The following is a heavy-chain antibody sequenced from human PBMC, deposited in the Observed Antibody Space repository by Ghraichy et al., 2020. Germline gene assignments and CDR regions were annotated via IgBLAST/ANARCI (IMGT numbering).Heavy chain of an antibody. CDR3: AKYRRELRRFDY. Sequence: ESLNISCAASGFPFSSYDMSWVRQAPGKGLEWVSTISGNGGSTYYADSVKGRFTISRDNSKNTLYLQMNSLRAEDTALYFCAKYRRELRRFDYWGQGTLVAVSS. J-gene: IGHJ4*02. CDR2: ISGNGGST. V-gene: IGHV3-23*01. D-gene: IGHD1-26*01. CDR1: GFPFSSYD.